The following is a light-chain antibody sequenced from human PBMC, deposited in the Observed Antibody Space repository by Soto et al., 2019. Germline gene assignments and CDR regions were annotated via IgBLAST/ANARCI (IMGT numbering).Light chain of an antibody. Sequence: DSQMTQSPSSLSASVGNRVNISCQASQDIATYLNWYQQKPGKAPNLLIYDASNLETGVPSRFSGSGSGTDFTFTISSLQPEDIGTYYCQQYHSLPFTFGPGTKVDIK. CDR3: QQYHSLPFT. CDR2: DAS. J-gene: IGKJ3*01. CDR1: QDIATY. V-gene: IGKV1-33*01.